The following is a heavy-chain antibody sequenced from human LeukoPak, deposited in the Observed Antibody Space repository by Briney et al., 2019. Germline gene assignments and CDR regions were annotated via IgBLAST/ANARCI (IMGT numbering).Heavy chain of an antibody. Sequence: GGSLRLSCAASGFTFSSYAMHWVRQAPGKGPEWVAVISNDGGTTFYADSVKGRFTISRDNSKNTLHLQMNSLSAEDTAVYYCARQDGYNLYWGQGTLVTVSS. CDR2: ISNDGGTT. V-gene: IGHV3-30*04. J-gene: IGHJ4*02. D-gene: IGHD5-24*01. CDR1: GFTFSSYA. CDR3: ARQDGYNLY.